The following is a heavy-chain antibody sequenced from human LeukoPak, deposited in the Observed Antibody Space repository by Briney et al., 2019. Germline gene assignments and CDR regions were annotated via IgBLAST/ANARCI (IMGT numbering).Heavy chain of an antibody. D-gene: IGHD6-19*01. CDR1: GGSISSYY. CDR2: IYYSGST. V-gene: IGHV4-59*08. CDR3: ASYGYSSGWYTEGEYFQH. Sequence: PSETLSLTCTVSGGSISSYYWSWIRQPPGKGLEWIGYIYYSGSTNYNPSLKSRVTIPVDTSKNQFSLKLSSVTAADTAVYYCASYGYSSGWYTEGEYFQHCGQGTLVTVSS. J-gene: IGHJ1*01.